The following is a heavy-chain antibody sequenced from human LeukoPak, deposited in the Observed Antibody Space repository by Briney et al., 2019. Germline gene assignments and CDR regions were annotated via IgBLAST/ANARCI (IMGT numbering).Heavy chain of an antibody. CDR1: GFIFSNYA. Sequence: GGSLRLSCAASGFIFSNYAMSWVRQAPGRGLEWVSAVKTSAGDTYYADSVKGRFTISRDNSKSTVYLQMHSLRAEDTALYYCAKGQMATILGFDSWGQGALVTVSS. CDR2: VKTSAGDT. D-gene: IGHD5-12*01. J-gene: IGHJ4*02. V-gene: IGHV3-23*01. CDR3: AKGQMATILGFDS.